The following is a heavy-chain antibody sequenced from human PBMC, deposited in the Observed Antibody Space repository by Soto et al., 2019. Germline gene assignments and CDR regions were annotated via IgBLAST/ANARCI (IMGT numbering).Heavy chain of an antibody. V-gene: IGHV3-21*01. J-gene: IGHJ3*02. D-gene: IGHD2-15*01. CDR2: ISSSSSYI. CDR1: GFTFSSYS. Sequence: GGSLRLSCAASGFTFSSYSMNWVRQSPGKGLEWVSSISSSSSYIYYADSVRGRFTISRDNAKNSLYLQMNSLRAEDTAVYYCARVEENAFDIWGQGTMVTVSS. CDR3: ARVEENAFDI.